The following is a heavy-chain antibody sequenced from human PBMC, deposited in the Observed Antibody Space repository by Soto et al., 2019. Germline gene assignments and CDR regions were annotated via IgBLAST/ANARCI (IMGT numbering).Heavy chain of an antibody. CDR3: ARGQRGVTNYFDY. J-gene: IGHJ4*02. Sequence: PSETLSLTCAVYGGSFSGYYWSWIRQPPGKGLEWIGEINHSGSTNYNPSLKSRVTISVDTSKNQFSLKLSSVTAADTAVYYCARGQRGVTNYFDYWGQGTLVTSPQ. D-gene: IGHD3-10*01. CDR1: GGSFSGYY. CDR2: INHSGST. V-gene: IGHV4-34*01.